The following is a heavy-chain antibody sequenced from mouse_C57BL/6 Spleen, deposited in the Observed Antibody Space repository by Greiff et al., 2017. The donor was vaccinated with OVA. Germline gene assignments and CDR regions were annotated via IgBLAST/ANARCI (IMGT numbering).Heavy chain of an antibody. Sequence: QVQLQQPGAELVKPGASVKLSCKASGYTFTSYWMQWVKQRPGQGLEWIGEIDPSDSYTNYNQKFKGKATLTVDTSSSTAYMQLSSLTSEDSAVYYCARGGPEDFDYWGQGTTLTVSS. CDR2: IDPSDSYT. J-gene: IGHJ2*01. V-gene: IGHV1-50*01. CDR3: ARGGPEDFDY. CDR1: GYTFTSYW.